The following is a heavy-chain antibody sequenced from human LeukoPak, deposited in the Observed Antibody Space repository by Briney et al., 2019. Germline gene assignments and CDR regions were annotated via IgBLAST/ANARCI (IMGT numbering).Heavy chain of an antibody. J-gene: IGHJ3*01. D-gene: IGHD6-13*01. CDR2: ISGSSSYI. CDR1: GFTFSSYN. V-gene: IGHV3-21*01. CDR3: ARGTGYTSNWYSPEPFDV. Sequence: GGSLRLSCAASGFTFSSYNMNWVRQAPGKGLEWVSSISGSSSYILYADSVKGRFTISRDNARNSLYLQMNSLRAEDTAVYFCARGTGYTSNWYSPEPFDVWGQGTMVTVSS.